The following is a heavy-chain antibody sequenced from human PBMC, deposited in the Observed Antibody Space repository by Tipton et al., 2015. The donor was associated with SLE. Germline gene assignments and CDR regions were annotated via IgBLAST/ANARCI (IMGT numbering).Heavy chain of an antibody. CDR3: ARPPTYCGGDCYSFFDY. D-gene: IGHD2-21*02. J-gene: IGHJ4*02. CDR2: IYYSGST. CDR1: GFTFSDYY. V-gene: IGHV4-38-2*01. Sequence: LRLSCAASGFTFSDYYMSWIRQAPGKGLEWIGSIYYSGSTYYHPSLKSRVTISVDTSKNQFSLKLSSVTAADTAVYYCARPPTYCGGDCYSFFDYWGQGTLVTVSS.